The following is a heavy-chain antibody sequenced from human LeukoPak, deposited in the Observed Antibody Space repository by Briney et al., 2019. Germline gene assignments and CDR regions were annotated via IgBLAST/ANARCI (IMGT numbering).Heavy chain of an antibody. D-gene: IGHD1-20*01. Sequence: ASVKVSCKASGYTFTSYDIKWMRQATGQGLEWMGWMNPNSGNTGYAQKFQGRVTMTRNTSISTAYMELSSLRSEDTAVYYCARGRYNWNDDDAFDIWGQGTMVTVSS. V-gene: IGHV1-8*01. CDR1: GYTFTSYD. J-gene: IGHJ3*02. CDR2: MNPNSGNT. CDR3: ARGRYNWNDDDAFDI.